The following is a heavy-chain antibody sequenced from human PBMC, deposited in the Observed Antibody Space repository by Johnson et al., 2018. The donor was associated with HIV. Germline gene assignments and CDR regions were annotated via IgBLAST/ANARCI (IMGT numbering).Heavy chain of an antibody. V-gene: IGHV3-11*04. CDR3: AKDHPVVAERTGAFDI. CDR1: GFTFSDYY. CDR2: ISSSGNTI. J-gene: IGHJ3*02. Sequence: VQLVESGGGLVKPGGSLRLSCAASGFTFSDYYMSWIRRAPGKGLEWVSYISSSGNTIYYADSVKGRFTISRDNSKNTLYLQMNSLRAEDTAVYYCAKDHPVVAERTGAFDIWGQGTMVTVSS. D-gene: IGHD2-15*01.